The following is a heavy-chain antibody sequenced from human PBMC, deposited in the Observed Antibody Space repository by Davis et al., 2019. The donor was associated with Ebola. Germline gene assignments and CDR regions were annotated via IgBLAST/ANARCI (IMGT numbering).Heavy chain of an antibody. CDR3: ARGLLWGYSYYFDY. V-gene: IGHV3-33*01. Sequence: GGSLRLSCAASGFTFSSYGMHWVRQAPGKGLEWVAVIWYDGSNKYYADSVKGRFTISRDNSKNTLYLQMNSLRAEDTAVYYCARGLLWGYSYYFDYWGQGTLVTVSS. CDR2: IWYDGSNK. D-gene: IGHD5-18*01. J-gene: IGHJ4*02. CDR1: GFTFSSYG.